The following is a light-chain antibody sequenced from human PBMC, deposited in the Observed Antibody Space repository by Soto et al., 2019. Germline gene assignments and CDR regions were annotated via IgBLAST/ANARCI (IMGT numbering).Light chain of an antibody. Sequence: IVLTQSPGTLSLSPRERATLSCRSSQSVSNNYLAWYQQKPGQAPRLLIYDASNRATGIPARFSGSGSGTDFTLTISSLEPEDFAVYYCQQRSNWPITFGQGTRLEFK. J-gene: IGKJ5*01. CDR3: QQRSNWPIT. CDR2: DAS. V-gene: IGKV3-11*01. CDR1: QSVSNNY.